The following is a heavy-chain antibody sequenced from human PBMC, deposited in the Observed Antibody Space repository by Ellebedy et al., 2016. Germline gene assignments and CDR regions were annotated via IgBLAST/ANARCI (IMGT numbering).Heavy chain of an antibody. CDR2: ISAYNGNT. J-gene: IGHJ6*02. D-gene: IGHD3-9*01. Sequence: ASVKVSCXASGYTFTSYGISWVRQAPGQGLEWMGWISAYNGNTNYAQKLQGRVTMTTDTSTSTAYMELRSLRSDDTAVYYCASWKNYDILTGNLPGRYYYYGMDVWGQGTTVTVSS. V-gene: IGHV1-18*01. CDR3: ASWKNYDILTGNLPGRYYYYGMDV. CDR1: GYTFTSYG.